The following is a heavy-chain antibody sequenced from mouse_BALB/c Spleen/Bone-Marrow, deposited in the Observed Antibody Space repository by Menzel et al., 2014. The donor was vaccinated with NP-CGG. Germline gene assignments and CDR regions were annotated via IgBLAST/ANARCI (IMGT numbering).Heavy chain of an antibody. Sequence: QVQLKESGAELASPGASVTLSCKASGYTFTDHIMNWVKKRPGQGLEWIGRIYPVSGETNYNQKFMGKATFSVDRSSSTVYMVLNSLASEDPAVYDCGRGIYCSSYGMDYWGQGTSVTVSS. CDR3: GRGIYCSSYGMDY. J-gene: IGHJ4*01. D-gene: IGHD1-1*01. CDR1: GYTFTDHI. CDR2: IYPVSGET. V-gene: IGHV1-11*01.